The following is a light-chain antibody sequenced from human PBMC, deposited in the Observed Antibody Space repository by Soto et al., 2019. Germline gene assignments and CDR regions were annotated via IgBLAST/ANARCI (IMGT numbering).Light chain of an antibody. J-gene: IGKJ1*01. CDR3: QQYNSYSWT. CDR1: QSISSW. CDR2: KAS. Sequence: DIQMTQSPSTLSASVGDRVTITCRASQSISSWLASYQQKPGQAPKLLIYKASSLESGVPSRFSGSRSGTEVTLTISSLQPDDFATYYCQQYNSYSWTFGHGTKVEIK. V-gene: IGKV1-5*03.